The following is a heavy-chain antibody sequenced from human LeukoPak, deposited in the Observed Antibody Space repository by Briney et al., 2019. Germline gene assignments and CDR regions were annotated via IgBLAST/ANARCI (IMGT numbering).Heavy chain of an antibody. D-gene: IGHD3-22*01. CDR2: ISYDGSNK. V-gene: IGHV3-30*03. Sequence: GRSLRLSCAASGFTFSSYGMHWVRQAPGKGLEWVAVISYDGSNKYYADSVKGRFTISRDNSKNTLYLQMNSLRAEDTAVYYCARVPYYYDSSGYYWSFDYWGQGTLVTVSS. CDR3: ARVPYYYDSSGYYWSFDY. J-gene: IGHJ4*02. CDR1: GFTFSSYG.